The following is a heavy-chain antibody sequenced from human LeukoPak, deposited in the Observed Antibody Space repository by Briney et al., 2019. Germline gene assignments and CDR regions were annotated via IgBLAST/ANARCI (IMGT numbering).Heavy chain of an antibody. CDR2: IYSCGST. D-gene: IGHD3-22*01. V-gene: IGHV3-66*01. J-gene: IGHJ3*02. Sequence: PGGSLRLSCAASGFTVSSNYMSWVRQAPGKGLEWVSIIYSCGSTYYSDSVKGRFTISRDNSKNTLYLQMNSLRGEDTAVYYCASVVAYYFDSSGTLGAFDMWGQGTMVTVSS. CDR1: GFTVSSNY. CDR3: ASVVAYYFDSSGTLGAFDM.